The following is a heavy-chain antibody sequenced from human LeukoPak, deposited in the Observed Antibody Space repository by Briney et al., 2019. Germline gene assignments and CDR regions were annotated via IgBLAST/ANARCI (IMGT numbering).Heavy chain of an antibody. Sequence: SETLSLTCTVSGGSISSYYWSWIRQPPGKGLEWIGYIYYSGSTNYNPSLKSRVTISVDTSKNQFSLKLSSVTAADTAVYYCARLKMATIDAFDIWGQGTMVTVSS. CDR2: IYYSGST. CDR3: ARLKMATIDAFDI. D-gene: IGHD5-24*01. CDR1: GGSISSYY. J-gene: IGHJ3*02. V-gene: IGHV4-59*01.